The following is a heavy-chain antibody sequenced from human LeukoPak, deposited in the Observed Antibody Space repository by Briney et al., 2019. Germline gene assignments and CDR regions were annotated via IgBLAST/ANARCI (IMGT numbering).Heavy chain of an antibody. CDR2: ISSSSSTI. CDR3: AKRIAAAGKYYFDY. Sequence: GGSLRLSCAASGFTFSSYRMNWVRQAPGKGLEWVSYISSSSSTIYYADSVKGRFTISRDNAKNSLYLQMDSLRVEDTAVYYCAKRIAAAGKYYFDYWGQGTLVTVSS. D-gene: IGHD6-13*01. J-gene: IGHJ4*02. V-gene: IGHV3-48*01. CDR1: GFTFSSYR.